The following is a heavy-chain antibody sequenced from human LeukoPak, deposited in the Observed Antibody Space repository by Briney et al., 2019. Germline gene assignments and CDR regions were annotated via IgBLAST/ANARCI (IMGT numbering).Heavy chain of an antibody. D-gene: IGHD3-16*01. CDR2: ISGGASDT. CDR3: AKLGSIWQPDFDY. V-gene: IGHV3-23*01. Sequence: GGSLRLSCAASGFTFGSYGMSWVRQAPGKGLEWVSAISGGASDTFYGDSAKGRFTIPRDNSRNTLYLQMNSLRAEDTAIYYCAKLGSIWQPDFDYWGQGILVTVSS. CDR1: GFTFGSYG. J-gene: IGHJ4*02.